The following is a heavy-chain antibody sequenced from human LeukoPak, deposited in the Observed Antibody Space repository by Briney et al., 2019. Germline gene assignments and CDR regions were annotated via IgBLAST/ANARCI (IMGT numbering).Heavy chain of an antibody. V-gene: IGHV3-9*01. CDR2: ISWNSGSI. CDR1: GFTFDDYA. J-gene: IGHJ4*02. D-gene: IGHD5-24*01. Sequence: GRSLRLSCAASGFTFDDYAMHWVRQAPGKGLEWVSGISWNSGSIGYADSVKGRFTISRDNAENSLYLQMNSLRAEDTALYYCAKRDGYNYYFDYWGQGTLVTVSS. CDR3: AKRDGYNYYFDY.